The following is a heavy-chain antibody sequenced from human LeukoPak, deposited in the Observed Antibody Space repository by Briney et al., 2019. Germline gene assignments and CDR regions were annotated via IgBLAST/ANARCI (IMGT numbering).Heavy chain of an antibody. CDR2: IHYSGST. J-gene: IGHJ3*01. Sequence: SETLSLTCTVSGGSISSYYWSWIRQPPGKGLEWTGNIHYSGSTNYNPSLKSRVTISADMSKNQFSLQLNSVTPEDTAVYYCVRDSGLGNDAFDVWGPGTMVTVSS. CDR3: VRDSGLGNDAFDV. CDR1: GGSISSYY. D-gene: IGHD3-10*01. V-gene: IGHV4-59*12.